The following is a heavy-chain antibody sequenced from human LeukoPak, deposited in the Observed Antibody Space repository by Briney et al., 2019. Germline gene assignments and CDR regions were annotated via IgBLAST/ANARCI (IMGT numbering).Heavy chain of an antibody. CDR2: ISSSSSTM. V-gene: IGHV3-48*04. CDR3: ARRYYDSSGYPVLDY. Sequence: GGSLRLSCAASGFTFSSYSMNWVRQAPGKGLGWVSYISSSSSTMYYADSVKGRFTISRDNAKNSLYLQMNSLRAGDTAVYYCARRYYDSSGYPVLDYWGQGTLVTVSS. J-gene: IGHJ4*02. D-gene: IGHD3-22*01. CDR1: GFTFSSYS.